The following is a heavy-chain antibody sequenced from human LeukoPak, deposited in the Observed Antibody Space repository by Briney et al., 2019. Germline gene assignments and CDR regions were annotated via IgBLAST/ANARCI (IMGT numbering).Heavy chain of an antibody. CDR3: ARPTGIGTAGRDDAFYN. V-gene: IGHV5-51*01. CDR2: IYPGDSDT. Sequence: GESLKISCKGSGYSFTSYWIGWVRQMPGKGLEWMGIIYPGDSDTRYSPSFQGQVTISADKSISTAYLQWSSLKASDTAMYCCARPTGIGTAGRDDAFYNWGQGTMVTVSS. J-gene: IGHJ3*02. D-gene: IGHD6-13*01. CDR1: GYSFTSYW.